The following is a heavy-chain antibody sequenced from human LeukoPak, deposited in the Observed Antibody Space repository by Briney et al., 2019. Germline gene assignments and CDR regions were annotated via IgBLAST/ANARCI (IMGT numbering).Heavy chain of an antibody. Sequence: PSETLSLTCTVSGYSISSGYYWGWIRQPPGKGLEWIGSIYHSGSTYYNPSLKSRVTISVDTSKNQFSLKLSSVTAADTAVYYCAREKQMWQLVRVDYYMDVWGKGTTVTVSS. CDR1: GYSISSGYY. D-gene: IGHD6-6*01. CDR3: AREKQMWQLVRVDYYMDV. J-gene: IGHJ6*03. V-gene: IGHV4-38-2*02. CDR2: IYHSGST.